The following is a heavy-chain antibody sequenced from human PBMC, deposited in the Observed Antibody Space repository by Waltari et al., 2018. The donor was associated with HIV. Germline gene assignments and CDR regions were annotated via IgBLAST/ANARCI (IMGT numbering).Heavy chain of an antibody. Sequence: QVQLQESGPGLVKPSQTLSLTCTVSGGSITSGDYYWTWIRQPAGKGLEWIGRVYTSGSANDNPALRIRVTMSLDTSKNQFSLKLTSVTAADTAVYYCARGLDILTGHYHWFLDVWGRGTLVTVSS. CDR3: ARGLDILTGHYHWFLDV. V-gene: IGHV4-61*02. CDR1: GGSITSGDYY. CDR2: VYTSGSA. D-gene: IGHD3-9*01. J-gene: IGHJ2*01.